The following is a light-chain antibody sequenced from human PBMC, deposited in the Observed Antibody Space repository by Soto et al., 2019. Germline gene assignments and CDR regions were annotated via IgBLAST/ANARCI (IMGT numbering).Light chain of an antibody. CDR2: AAS. J-gene: IGKJ2*01. V-gene: IGKV1-39*01. Sequence: DIQMTQCPSSLSASFGDRVTLTCRASQNIDTYLNWYQQKPGIAPKLLMYAASSLHSGVPSRFSGSGSGTDFTLTISSLQPEDFATYYCQQSHTTPYTFGQGTKLEI. CDR1: QNIDTY. CDR3: QQSHTTPYT.